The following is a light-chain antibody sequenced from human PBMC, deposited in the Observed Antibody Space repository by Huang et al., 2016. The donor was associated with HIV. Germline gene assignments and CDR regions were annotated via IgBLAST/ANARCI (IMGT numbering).Light chain of an antibody. CDR1: QSVSSN. Sequence: EIVMTQSPATLSVSPGERATLSRRASQSVSSNLAWYQKKPGQAPRLLIYGASTRATGIPARFSGSGSGTEFTLTISSLQSEDFVVYYCQQYNKWPLTFGGGTKVEIK. CDR3: QQYNKWPLT. V-gene: IGKV3-15*01. CDR2: GAS. J-gene: IGKJ4*01.